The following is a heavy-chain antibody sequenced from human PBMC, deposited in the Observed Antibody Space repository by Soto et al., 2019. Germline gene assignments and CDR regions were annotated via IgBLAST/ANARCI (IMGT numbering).Heavy chain of an antibody. V-gene: IGHV1-69*13. CDR1: GGTFSSYA. Sequence: ASVKVSCKASGGTFSSYAISWVRQAPGQGLEWMGGIIPIFGTANYAQKYQGRVTITADESTSTAYMELSSLRSEDTAVYYCARDPTMVRGVDYYYYGMDVWGQGTTVTVSS. CDR2: IIPIFGTA. CDR3: ARDPTMVRGVDYYYYGMDV. J-gene: IGHJ6*02. D-gene: IGHD3-10*01.